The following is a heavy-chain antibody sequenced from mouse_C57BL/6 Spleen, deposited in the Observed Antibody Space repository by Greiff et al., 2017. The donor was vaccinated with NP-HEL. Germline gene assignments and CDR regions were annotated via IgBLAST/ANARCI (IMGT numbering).Heavy chain of an antibody. Sequence: EVKLVESGGGLVKPGGSLKLSCAASGFTFSSYTMSWVRQTPEKRLEWVATISGGGGNTYYPDSVKGRFTLSRDNAMNTLYLQMSSLRSEDTALYYCARHDDCYYYYAMDYWGQGTSVTVSS. CDR1: GFTFSSYT. CDR3: ARHDDCYYYYAMDY. D-gene: IGHD2-3*01. J-gene: IGHJ4*01. V-gene: IGHV5-9*01. CDR2: ISGGGGNT.